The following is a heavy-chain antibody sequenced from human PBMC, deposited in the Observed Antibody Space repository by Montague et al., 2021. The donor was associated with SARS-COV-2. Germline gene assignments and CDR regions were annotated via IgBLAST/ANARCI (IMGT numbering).Heavy chain of an antibody. D-gene: IGHD3-9*01. V-gene: IGHV3-23*01. Sequence: FLSLSCAASGFTFSSYAMSWVRQAPGKGLEWVSGIRGNGGSTYYADSVKGRFTISRDNPKNTLYLQMNSLRAEDTAVYYCARLDIMTAYPYEYWGQGTLVTVSS. J-gene: IGHJ4*02. CDR3: ARLDIMTAYPYEY. CDR2: IRGNGGST. CDR1: GFTFSSYA.